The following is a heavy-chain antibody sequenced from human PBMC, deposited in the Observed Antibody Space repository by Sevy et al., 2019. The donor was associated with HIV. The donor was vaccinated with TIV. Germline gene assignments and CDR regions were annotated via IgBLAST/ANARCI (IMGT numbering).Heavy chain of an antibody. CDR3: ARDVGYGDYALDY. CDR1: GFTFSSYA. CDR2: ISCDGSNK. Sequence: GGSLRLSCAASGFTFSSYAMHWVRQAPGKGLEWVAVISCDGSNKYYADSVKGRFTISRDNSKNTLYLQMNSLRAEDTAVYYCARDVGYGDYALDYWGQGTLVTVSS. D-gene: IGHD4-17*01. V-gene: IGHV3-30-3*01. J-gene: IGHJ4*02.